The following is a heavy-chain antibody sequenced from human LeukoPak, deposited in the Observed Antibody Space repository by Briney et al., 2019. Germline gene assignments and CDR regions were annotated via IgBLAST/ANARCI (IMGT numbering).Heavy chain of an antibody. CDR2: IGGGSGTT. V-gene: IGHV3-23*01. CDR1: GFTFSSYA. D-gene: IGHD3-22*01. J-gene: IGHJ4*02. CDR3: ANTDYYDTSALDY. Sequence: PGGSLRLSCAASGFTFSSYAMSWVRQAPGKGLEWVSGIGGGSGTTNYADSVKGRFTISRDNPKNTLYLQMNSLRVEDTAVYYCANTDYYDTSALDYWGQGTLVTVSS.